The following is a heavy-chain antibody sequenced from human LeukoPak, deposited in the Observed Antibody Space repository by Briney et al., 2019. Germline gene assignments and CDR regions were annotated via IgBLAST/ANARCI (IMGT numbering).Heavy chain of an antibody. CDR1: GGTFSSYA. D-gene: IGHD2-2*01. J-gene: IGHJ4*02. Sequence: ASVKVSCKASGGTFSSYAISWVRQAPGQGLEWMGGIIPIFGTANYAQKFQGRVTITADESTSTAYMELSSLRSEDTAVHYCARDLRYCSSTSCYYYFDYWGQGTLVTVSS. CDR3: ARDLRYCSSTSCYYYFDY. V-gene: IGHV1-69*13. CDR2: IIPIFGTA.